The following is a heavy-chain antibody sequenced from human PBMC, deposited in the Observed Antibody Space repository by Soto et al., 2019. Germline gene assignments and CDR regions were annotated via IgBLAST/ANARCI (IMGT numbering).Heavy chain of an antibody. D-gene: IGHD6-19*01. V-gene: IGHV1-18*01. CDR2: ISAYNGNT. CDR1: GYSFTNYG. Sequence: QDQLVQSGVEVKKPGASVKVSCKASGYSFTNYGITCVRQAPGQGLEWMVWISAYNGNTNYAKKFQGRVTMTTDASTSTAYLELRSLRSDDTAVYYCARDRGVAPPVAGNTHYYYYMDVWGKGTTVTVSS. J-gene: IGHJ6*03. CDR3: ARDRGVAPPVAGNTHYYYYMDV.